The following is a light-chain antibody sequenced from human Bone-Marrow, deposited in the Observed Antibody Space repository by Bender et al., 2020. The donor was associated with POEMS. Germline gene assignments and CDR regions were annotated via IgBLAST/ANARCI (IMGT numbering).Light chain of an antibody. CDR3: SSYTSSNTRV. CDR1: SSNTGSGYD. V-gene: IGLV1-40*01. Sequence: QSVLTQPPSVSGAPGQRVTISCTGSSSNTGSGYDINWYQHLPGTAPKLLIYGYNNRPSGVSNRFSGSKSGNTASLTISGLQAEDEADYYCSSYTSSNTRVFGGGTKLTVL. J-gene: IGLJ3*02. CDR2: GYN.